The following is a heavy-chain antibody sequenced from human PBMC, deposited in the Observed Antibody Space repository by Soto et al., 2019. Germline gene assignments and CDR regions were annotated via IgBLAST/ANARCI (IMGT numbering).Heavy chain of an antibody. CDR3: AKDTYGFDY. V-gene: IGHV3-23*01. D-gene: IGHD3-10*01. J-gene: IGHJ4*02. CDR1: GFTFSNYA. Sequence: EVQLLESVGGLVQPGGSLRLSCVASGFTFSNYAMNWVRQAPGKGLEWVSAISGGAGSTNSADSVKGRFTISRDTSNNTLFLQMNSLRADDPAVYYCAKDTYGFDYWGQGTLVTVSS. CDR2: ISGGAGST.